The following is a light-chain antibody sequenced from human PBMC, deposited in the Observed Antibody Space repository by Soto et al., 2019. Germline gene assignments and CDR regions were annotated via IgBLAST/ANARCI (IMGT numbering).Light chain of an antibody. CDR3: QQYNTYST. Sequence: DIQMTQSPSTLSASVVARVTITCRASQSISRWLAWYQQKPGKAPKALIYDASTLRSGVPSRFSGGGSGTEFTLTISSLQPDDFATYYCQQYNTYSTFGQGTRREIK. CDR1: QSISRW. CDR2: DAS. J-gene: IGKJ5*01. V-gene: IGKV1-5*01.